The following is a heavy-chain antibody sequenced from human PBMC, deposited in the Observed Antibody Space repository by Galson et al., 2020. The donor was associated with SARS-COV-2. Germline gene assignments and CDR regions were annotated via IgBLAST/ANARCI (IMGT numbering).Heavy chain of an antibody. Sequence: ASVKVSCKVSGYTLTELSMHWVRQAPGKGLEWMGGFDPEDGETIYAQKFQGRVTMTEDTSTDTAYMELSSLRSEDTAVYYCAWGRAIYGDDDGWYYYDGMDVWGQGTTVTVSS. CDR1: GYTLTELS. CDR2: FDPEDGET. J-gene: IGHJ6*02. D-gene: IGHD4-17*01. CDR3: AWGRAIYGDDDGWYYYDGMDV. V-gene: IGHV1-24*01.